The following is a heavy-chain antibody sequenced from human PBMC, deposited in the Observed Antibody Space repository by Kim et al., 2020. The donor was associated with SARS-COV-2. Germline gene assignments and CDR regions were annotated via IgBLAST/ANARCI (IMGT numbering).Heavy chain of an antibody. J-gene: IGHJ4*02. Sequence: GGSLRLSCAASGFTFDDYAMHWVRQAPGKGLEWVSGISWNSGSIGYADSVKGRFTISRDNAKNSLYLQMNSLRAEDTALYYCATGTTGGGGYWGQGTLVT. CDR3: ATGTTGGGGY. CDR2: ISWNSGSI. V-gene: IGHV3-9*01. D-gene: IGHD1-1*01. CDR1: GFTFDDYA.